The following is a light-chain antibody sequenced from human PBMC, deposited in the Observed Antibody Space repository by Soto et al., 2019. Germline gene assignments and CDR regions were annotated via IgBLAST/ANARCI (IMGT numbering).Light chain of an antibody. CDR1: SSNIGAGYD. V-gene: IGLV1-40*01. CDR2: GNS. J-gene: IGLJ2*01. Sequence: QLVLTQPPSVSGAPGQRVTISCTGSSSNIGAGYDVHWYQQLPGTAPKLLIYGNSNRPSGVPDRFSGSKSGTSASLAITGLQAEDEADYYCQSYDSSLSVVFGGRTKVTVL. CDR3: QSYDSSLSVV.